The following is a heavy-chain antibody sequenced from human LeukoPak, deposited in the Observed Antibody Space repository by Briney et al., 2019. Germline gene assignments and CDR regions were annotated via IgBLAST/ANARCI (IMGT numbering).Heavy chain of an antibody. V-gene: IGHV3-23*01. CDR3: AKGLRTGVGPYMGYHYYMDV. CDR1: GFTFSSYA. Sequence: GGSLRLSCAASGFTFSSYAMSWFRQAPGKGLKWVSTINDNGDGTYYADSVKGRFTISRDNSYNTVSLQMNSLRDEDTGVYYCAKGLRTGVGPYMGYHYYMDVWGKGATVTVSS. J-gene: IGHJ6*03. D-gene: IGHD3-16*01. CDR2: INDNGDGT.